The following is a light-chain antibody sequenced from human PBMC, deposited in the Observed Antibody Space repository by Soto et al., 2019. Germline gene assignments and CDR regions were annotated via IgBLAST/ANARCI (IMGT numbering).Light chain of an antibody. Sequence: QSVLTQPPSVSGAPGQRVTISCTGSSSNIGAGYNVHWYQQLPGTAPKLLIYGNSNRPSGVPDRFSGSKSGTSASLAITKIQAEDEADYYCQSYDSSLSVVFGGGTKLTVL. V-gene: IGLV1-40*01. J-gene: IGLJ2*01. CDR1: SSNIGAGYN. CDR2: GNS. CDR3: QSYDSSLSVV.